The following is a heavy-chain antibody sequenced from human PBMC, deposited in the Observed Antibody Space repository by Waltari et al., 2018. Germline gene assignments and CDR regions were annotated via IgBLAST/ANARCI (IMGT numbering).Heavy chain of an antibody. CDR2: VWHTGGG. V-gene: IGHV4-38-2*01. Sequence: QVQLQESDPGLVKPSETLSLTCVVSGYSIGSGYYWGWIRQTPRKGLDWIGSVWHTGGGYYNPALKSRVTISVDTSKLQVSLRLNSVTAADTAIYYCARGPRVWDTIILGSSFDSWGQGTLVTVPS. CDR3: ARGPRVWDTIILGSSFDS. J-gene: IGHJ4*02. CDR1: GYSIGSGYY. D-gene: IGHD5-18*01.